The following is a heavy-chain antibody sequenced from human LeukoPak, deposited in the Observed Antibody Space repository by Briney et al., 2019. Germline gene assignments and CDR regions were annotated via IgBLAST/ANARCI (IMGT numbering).Heavy chain of an antibody. CDR3: ARGRGSYGYYFDY. D-gene: IGHD5-18*01. V-gene: IGHV3-7*01. CDR2: IKQDGSEK. CDR1: GFTFSSYW. J-gene: IGHJ4*02. Sequence: GGSLRLSCAASGFTFSSYWMSWVRQAPGKGLEWVANIKQDGSEKYYVDSVKGRFTISRDNAKNALYLQMNSLRAEDTAVYYCARGRGSYGYYFDYWGQGTLVTVSS.